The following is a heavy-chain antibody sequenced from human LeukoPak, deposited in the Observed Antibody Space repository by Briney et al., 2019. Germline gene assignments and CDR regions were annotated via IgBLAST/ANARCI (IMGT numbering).Heavy chain of an antibody. D-gene: IGHD3-10*01. V-gene: IGHV4-34*01. CDR1: GGSFTGYY. J-gene: IGHJ5*02. CDR3: ATRPSYYYGSGRGWFDP. Sequence: SETLSLTCAVYGGSFTGYYWSRIRQPPGRGLEWIGYIYYSGSTYYNPSLKSRVTISVDTSKNQFSLKLSSVTAADTAVYYCATRPSYYYGSGRGWFDPWGQGTLVTVSS. CDR2: IYYSGST.